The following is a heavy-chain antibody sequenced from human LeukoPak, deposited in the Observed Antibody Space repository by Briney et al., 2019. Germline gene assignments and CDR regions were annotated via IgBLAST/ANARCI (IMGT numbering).Heavy chain of an antibody. CDR2: ISGSGGST. Sequence: GGSLRLSCAASECTFSSYAMSWVRQAPGKGLEWVSAISGSGGSTYYADSVKGRFTISRDNSKNTLYLQMNSLRAEDTAVYYCAKDPSLIAAEAYFDYWGQGTLVTVSS. CDR3: AKDPSLIAAEAYFDY. CDR1: ECTFSSYA. V-gene: IGHV3-23*01. J-gene: IGHJ4*02. D-gene: IGHD6-13*01.